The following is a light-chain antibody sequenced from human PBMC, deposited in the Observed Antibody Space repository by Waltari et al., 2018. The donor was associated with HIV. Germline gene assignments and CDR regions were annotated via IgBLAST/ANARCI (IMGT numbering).Light chain of an antibody. V-gene: IGLV3-21*01. CDR1: NIGDKH. Sequence: YVLTQPPSVSVAPGKTATITCGGNNIGDKHVHWYQQESGQAPVLVIYGDKLRPSGIPARMSGSNSGGTATLTISGVEVGDEAEYYCQVFENSRDQAFGTGTKVTVL. CDR3: QVFENSRDQA. CDR2: GDK. J-gene: IGLJ1*01.